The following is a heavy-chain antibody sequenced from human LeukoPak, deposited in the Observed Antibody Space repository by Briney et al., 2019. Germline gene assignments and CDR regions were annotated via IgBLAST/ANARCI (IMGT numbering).Heavy chain of an antibody. CDR2: IYSGGST. CDR1: GFTVSSNY. V-gene: IGHV3-66*01. D-gene: IGHD5-24*01. Sequence: GGSLRLSCAASGFTVSSNYMSWVRQAPGKGLEWVSVIYSGGSTYYADSVKGRFTISRDNSKNTLYLQMNSLRAEDTAVYYCARNDRRDGYNYSPDWGQGTLVTVSS. CDR3: ARNDRRDGYNYSPD. J-gene: IGHJ4*02.